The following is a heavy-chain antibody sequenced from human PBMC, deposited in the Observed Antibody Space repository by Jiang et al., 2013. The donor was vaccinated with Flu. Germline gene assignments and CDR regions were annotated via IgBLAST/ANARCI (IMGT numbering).Heavy chain of an antibody. V-gene: IGHV4-59*13. J-gene: IGHJ3*02. Sequence: TVSGGSINSYYWSWIRQSPGKGLEWLGYIYYSGRTNQNPSLKSRVTISLDTSTNQFSLRLSSVTAADTAVYYCARDPTVSTLGGAFDIWGQGTMVTVSS. CDR2: IYYSGRT. CDR3: ARDPTVSTLGGAFDI. CDR1: GGSINSYY. D-gene: IGHD4-17*01.